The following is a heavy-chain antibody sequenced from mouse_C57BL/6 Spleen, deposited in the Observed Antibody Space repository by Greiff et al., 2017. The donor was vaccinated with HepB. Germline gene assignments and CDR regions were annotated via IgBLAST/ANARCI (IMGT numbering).Heavy chain of an antibody. V-gene: IGHV1-81*01. CDR3: ARGSSNDFDY. CDR2: IYPRSGNT. D-gene: IGHD2-5*01. CDR1: GYTFTSYG. Sequence: VQRVESGAELARPGASVKLSCKASGYTFTSYGISWVKQRTGQGLEWIGEIYPRSGNTYYNEKFKGKATLTADKSSSTAYMELRSLTSEDSAVYFCARGSSNDFDYWGQGTTLTVSS. J-gene: IGHJ2*01.